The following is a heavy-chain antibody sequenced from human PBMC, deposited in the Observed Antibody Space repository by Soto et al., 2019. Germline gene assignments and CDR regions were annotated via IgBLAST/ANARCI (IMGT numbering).Heavy chain of an antibody. D-gene: IGHD5-12*01. Sequence: QVQLVQSGAEVKEPGASVKISCKGSGYTFTNFYIHWVRQATGQGLEWMGIVNPNGGSTNYAQNFEGRITISRDTSTSTVYRDLSSLISEDTAGYYCGRGLPSCDYWVQGSLVTVSS. J-gene: IGHJ4*02. CDR2: VNPNGGST. V-gene: IGHV1-46*01. CDR3: GRGLPSCDY. CDR1: GYTFTNFY.